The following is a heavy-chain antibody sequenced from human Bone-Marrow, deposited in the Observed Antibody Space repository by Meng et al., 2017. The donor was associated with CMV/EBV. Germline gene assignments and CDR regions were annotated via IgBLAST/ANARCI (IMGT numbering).Heavy chain of an antibody. Sequence: GGSLRLSCAASGFTFSSYAMHWVRQAPGKGLEWVAVISYDGSNKYYADSVKGRFTISRDNSKNTLYLQMNSLRAEDTAVYYCARQIVVDSAFDILGQGTMVTVSS. CDR1: GFTFSSYA. CDR2: ISYDGSNK. V-gene: IGHV3-30*04. J-gene: IGHJ3*02. CDR3: ARQIVVDSAFDI. D-gene: IGHD2-2*01.